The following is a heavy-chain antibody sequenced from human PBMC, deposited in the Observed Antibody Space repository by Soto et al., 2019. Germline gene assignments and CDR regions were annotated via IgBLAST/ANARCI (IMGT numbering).Heavy chain of an antibody. CDR2: INANSGGT. CDR1: GYTFTDYY. V-gene: IGHV1-2*02. CDR3: ASGASSNWPDF. Sequence: ASVKVSCKASGYTFTDYYMHWLRQAPGQGLEWMGWINANSGGTNYPQKFQGRVTLTRDTSISTVYMDLSSIRSDDTAVYYCASGASSNWPDFWGRGTLVTVSS. J-gene: IGHJ4*02. D-gene: IGHD6-13*01.